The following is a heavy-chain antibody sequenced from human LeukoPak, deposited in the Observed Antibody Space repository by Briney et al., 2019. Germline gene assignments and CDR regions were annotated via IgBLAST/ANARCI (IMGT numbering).Heavy chain of an antibody. CDR3: TREPPEWLALLDY. CDR2: IRSKAYGGTT. CDR1: GFTFGDYA. J-gene: IGHJ4*02. D-gene: IGHD6-19*01. Sequence: GGSLRLSCTASGFTFGDYAMSWVRQAPGKGLEWVGFIRSKAYGGTTEYAASVKGRFTISRDDSTSIAYLQMNSLKTEDTAVYYCTREPPEWLALLDYWGQGTLVTVSS. V-gene: IGHV3-49*04.